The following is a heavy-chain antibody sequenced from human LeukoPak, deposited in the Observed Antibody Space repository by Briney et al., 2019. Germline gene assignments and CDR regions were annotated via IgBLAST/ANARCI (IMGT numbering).Heavy chain of an antibody. J-gene: IGHJ5*02. D-gene: IGHD3-22*01. V-gene: IGHV1-18*01. CDR3: ARANYYDSSGYYSNWFDP. Sequence: GASVKVSCKASGYTFTTYGISWVRQAPGQGLEWMGWINTYNGNTNYAQKFQGRVTMTRDMSTSTVYMELSSLRSEDTAVYYCARANYYDSSGYYSNWFDPWGQGTLVTVSS. CDR1: GYTFTTYG. CDR2: INTYNGNT.